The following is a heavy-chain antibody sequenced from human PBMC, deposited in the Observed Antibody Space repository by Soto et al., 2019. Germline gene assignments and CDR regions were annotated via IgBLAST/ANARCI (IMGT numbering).Heavy chain of an antibody. V-gene: IGHV3-48*03. CDR2: ISSSGSTI. Sequence: EVQLVESGGGLVQPGGSLRLSCAASGFTFSSYEMNWVRQAPGKGLEWVSYISSSGSTIYYAGSVKGRFTISRDNAKNSLYLQMNSLRAEDTAVYYCARGGHSSGWSYYFDYWGQGTLVTVSS. D-gene: IGHD6-19*01. J-gene: IGHJ4*02. CDR1: GFTFSSYE. CDR3: ARGGHSSGWSYYFDY.